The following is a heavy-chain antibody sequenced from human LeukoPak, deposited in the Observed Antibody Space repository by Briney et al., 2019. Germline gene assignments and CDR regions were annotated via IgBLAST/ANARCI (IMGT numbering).Heavy chain of an antibody. D-gene: IGHD6-13*01. CDR3: ARDGSESSSWYY. CDR1: GFTVSSNY. CDR2: IYSGGGT. Sequence: PGGSLRLSCAASGFTVSSNYMSWVRQAPGKGLEWVAVIYSGGGTYYADSVKGRFTISRDNSKNTLYLQMNSLRAEDTAVYYCARDGSESSSWYYWGQGTLVTVSS. V-gene: IGHV3-53*01. J-gene: IGHJ4*02.